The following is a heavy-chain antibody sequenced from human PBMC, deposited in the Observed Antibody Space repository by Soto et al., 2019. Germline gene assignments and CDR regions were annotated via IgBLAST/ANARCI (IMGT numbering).Heavy chain of an antibody. D-gene: IGHD1-26*01. V-gene: IGHV3-9*01. CDR2: ISWNSGSI. J-gene: IGHJ4*02. Sequence: EVQLVESGGGLVQPGRSLRLSCAASGFTFDDYAMHWVRQAPGKGLEWVSGISWNSGSIGYADSVKGRFPISRDNAKNSLYLQMNSLRPEDTALYYCAKDGATKGWPFDYWVQGTLVTVSS. CDR1: GFTFDDYA. CDR3: AKDGATKGWPFDY.